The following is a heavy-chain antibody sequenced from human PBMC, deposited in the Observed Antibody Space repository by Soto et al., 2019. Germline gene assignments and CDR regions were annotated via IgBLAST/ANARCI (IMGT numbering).Heavy chain of an antibody. J-gene: IGHJ6*02. CDR3: AKDGGGYXSSSGNEYYYYYYGMDV. D-gene: IGHD6-6*01. CDR2: ISYDGSNK. Sequence: GGSLRLSCAASGFTFSSYGMHWVRQAPGKGLEWVAVISYDGSNKYYADSVKGRFTISRDNSKNTLYLQMNSLRAEDTAVYYCAKDGGGYXSSSGNEYYYYYYGMDVWGQGTTVTVSS. CDR1: GFTFSSYG. V-gene: IGHV3-30*18.